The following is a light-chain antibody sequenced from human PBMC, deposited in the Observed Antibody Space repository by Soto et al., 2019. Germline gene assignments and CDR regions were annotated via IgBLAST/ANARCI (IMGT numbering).Light chain of an antibody. CDR2: TDN. V-gene: IGLV1-44*01. Sequence: QSVLTQPPSASGTPGQRVTISCSGSSSNIASNTVNWSQQLPGTAPKVLIYTDNQRPSGVPDRFSGAKSGTSASLAISGLEAEHEADYYCAAWDDSLNGVVFGGGTKLTVL. J-gene: IGLJ2*01. CDR1: SSNIASNT. CDR3: AAWDDSLNGVV.